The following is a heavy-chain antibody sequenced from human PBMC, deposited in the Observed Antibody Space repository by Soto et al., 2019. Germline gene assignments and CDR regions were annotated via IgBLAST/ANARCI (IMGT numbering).Heavy chain of an antibody. V-gene: IGHV3-33*01. CDR2: IWYDGSNK. D-gene: IGHD3-9*01. Sequence: QVQLVESGGGVVQPGRSLRLSCAASGFTFSSYGMHWVRQAPGKGLEWVAVIWYDGSNKYYADSVKGRFTISRDNSKNTLYLQMNSLRAEDTAVYYCARSTTYYDILTGYLDLYYFDYWGQGTLVTVSS. J-gene: IGHJ4*02. CDR3: ARSTTYYDILTGYLDLYYFDY. CDR1: GFTFSSYG.